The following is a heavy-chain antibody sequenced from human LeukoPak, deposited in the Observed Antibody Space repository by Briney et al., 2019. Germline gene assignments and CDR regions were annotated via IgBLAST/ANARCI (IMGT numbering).Heavy chain of an antibody. D-gene: IGHD1-1*01. J-gene: IGHJ4*02. CDR1: GFSVSTNY. Sequence: GGSLRLSCAASGFSVSTNYLTWVRQAPGKGLEWVSIIYSGGDTYYAASVEGRFIISRDSSKNTLYLQMSSLRAEDTAIYYCARDDNWNDGRGLDDWGQGTLVTVSS. CDR2: IYSGGDT. V-gene: IGHV3-53*01. CDR3: ARDDNWNDGRGLDD.